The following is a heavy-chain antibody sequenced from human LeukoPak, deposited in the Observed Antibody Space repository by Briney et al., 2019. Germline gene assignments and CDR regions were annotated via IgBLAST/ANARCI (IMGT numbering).Heavy chain of an antibody. J-gene: IGHJ4*02. D-gene: IGHD5-12*01. CDR1: GYTFTNYD. V-gene: IGHV1-8*01. CDR3: ARTRDIVATEGGVNYN. Sequence: GASVKVSCKASGYTFTNYDVNWVRQATGQGLEWMGWMNPTSGKAGFAQRFQGRVSMTRNISISTAYMELSSLRSEDTAVYYCARTRDIVATEGGVNYNWGQGTLVTVSS. CDR2: MNPTSGKA.